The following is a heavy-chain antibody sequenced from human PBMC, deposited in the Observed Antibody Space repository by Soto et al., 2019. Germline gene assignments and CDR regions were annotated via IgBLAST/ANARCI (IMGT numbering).Heavy chain of an antibody. Sequence: GESLKSSCKGSGYSFTHYWIGLVRQIPGKGLEWLGIINPADSDTRYSPSFQGQVTVSVDKSISTAYLHRGSLKASDTAMYYCVRPDSTGYYSYWGQGTPVTVSS. J-gene: IGHJ4*02. D-gene: IGHD2-15*01. V-gene: IGHV5-51*01. CDR2: INPADSDT. CDR3: VRPDSTGYYSY. CDR1: GYSFTHYW.